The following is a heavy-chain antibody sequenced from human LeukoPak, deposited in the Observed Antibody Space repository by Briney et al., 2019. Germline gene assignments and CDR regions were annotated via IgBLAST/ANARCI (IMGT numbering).Heavy chain of an antibody. D-gene: IGHD3-22*01. CDR1: GFTFSNYA. J-gene: IGHJ4*02. Sequence: GGSLRLSCAVSGFTFSNYAMSWVRQAPGKGLEWVSIIYSSGSTYYADSVKGRFTISRDSSKNTLYLQMNSLRAEDTAVYYCARASSGYPHYYFDYWGQGTLVTVSS. CDR2: IYSSGST. V-gene: IGHV3-53*01. CDR3: ARASSGYPHYYFDY.